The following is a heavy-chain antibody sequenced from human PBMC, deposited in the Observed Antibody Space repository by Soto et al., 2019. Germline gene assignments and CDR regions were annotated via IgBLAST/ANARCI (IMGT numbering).Heavy chain of an antibody. CDR2: MNAKSGDT. V-gene: IGHV1-8*01. J-gene: IGHJ4*02. Sequence: ASVKVSCKASGYTFSDFDINWLRQASGQGPEWMGWMNAKSGDTFFAQRFQGKFNMTWDTSLSTAYMEVGSLTSDDTAIYYCARAPILSGVTIYEHYFGSWGQGTPVTVSS. CDR3: ARAPILSGVTIYEHYFGS. D-gene: IGHD3-3*01. CDR1: GYTFSDFD.